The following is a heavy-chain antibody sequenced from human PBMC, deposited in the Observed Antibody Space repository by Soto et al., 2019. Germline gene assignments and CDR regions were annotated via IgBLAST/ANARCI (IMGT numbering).Heavy chain of an antibody. CDR2: ISYDGSNK. V-gene: IGHV3-30-3*01. J-gene: IGHJ4*02. D-gene: IGHD2-8*01. CDR1: GFTFSSYA. CDR3: ARDQYCTNGVCYRAPDY. Sequence: GGSLRLSCAASGFTFSSYAMHWVRQAPGKGLEWVAVISYDGSNKYYADSVKGRFTISRDNSKNTLYLQMNSLRAEDTAVYYCARDQYCTNGVCYRAPDYWGQGTLVTVSS.